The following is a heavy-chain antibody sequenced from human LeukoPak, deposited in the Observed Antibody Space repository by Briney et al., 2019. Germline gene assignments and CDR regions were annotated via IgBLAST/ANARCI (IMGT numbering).Heavy chain of an antibody. D-gene: IGHD3-10*01. V-gene: IGHV3-23*01. CDR3: AKVMTRTMVRGVPPSDY. CDR2: ISGSGGST. CDR1: GFIFSSYA. J-gene: IGHJ4*02. Sequence: HPGGSLRLSCAASGFIFSSYAMSWVRQAPGKGLEWVSAISGSGGSTYYADSVKGRFIISRDNSKNTLYLQMNSLRAEDTAVYYCAKVMTRTMVRGVPPSDYWGQGTLVTVSS.